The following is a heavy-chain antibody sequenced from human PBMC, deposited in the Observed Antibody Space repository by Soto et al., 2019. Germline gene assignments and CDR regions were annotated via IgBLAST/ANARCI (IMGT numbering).Heavy chain of an antibody. CDR3: ARICDISTSCYHEAFDI. Sequence: GASVKVSCKASGYTFTSYGISWVRQAPGQGLEWVGWISAYNGNTNYAQKLQGRVTMTTDTSTSTAYMELRSLRSDDTAVYYCARICDISTSCYHEAFDIWGKGTMVTVSS. V-gene: IGHV1-18*01. CDR2: ISAYNGNT. D-gene: IGHD2-2*01. CDR1: GYTFTSYG. J-gene: IGHJ3*02.